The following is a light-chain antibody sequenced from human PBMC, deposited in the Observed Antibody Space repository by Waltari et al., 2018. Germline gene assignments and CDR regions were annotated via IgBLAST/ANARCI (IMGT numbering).Light chain of an antibody. Sequence: QSVLTQPPSASGTPGQRVTISCSGSNFNVGSNVVNWYQQLPGTAPKLLIYGNKLRPAGVPDRFAGSKSGTSASLAISGLQSDDEADYHCATWDGSLNAVVFGGGTKLTVL. V-gene: IGLV1-44*01. CDR1: NFNVGSNV. J-gene: IGLJ2*01. CDR2: GNK. CDR3: ATWDGSLNAVV.